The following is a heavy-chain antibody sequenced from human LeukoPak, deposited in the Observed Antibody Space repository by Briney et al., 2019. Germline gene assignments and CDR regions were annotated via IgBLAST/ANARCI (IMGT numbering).Heavy chain of an antibody. J-gene: IGHJ4*02. CDR1: GGSISSYY. CDR2: IYYSGTT. D-gene: IGHD6-19*01. V-gene: IGHV4-59*01. CDR3: ARDRSDSSGWYYFDY. Sequence: PSETLSLTCTVSGGSISSYYGSWIRQPPGKGQEWIGYIYYSGTTNYNPSLKSRVTISVDTSKNQFSLRLSSVTAADTAVYYCARDRSDSSGWYYFDYWGQGTVVTVSS.